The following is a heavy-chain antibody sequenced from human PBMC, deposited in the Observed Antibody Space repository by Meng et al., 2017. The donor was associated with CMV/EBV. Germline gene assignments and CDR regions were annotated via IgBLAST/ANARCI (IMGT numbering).Heavy chain of an antibody. CDR2: ISSSSSYI. J-gene: IGHJ4*02. CDR1: GFTFSSYS. V-gene: IGHV3-21*01. CDR3: ARVTASSRTGSYYNGNY. D-gene: IGHD3-10*01. Sequence: GESLKISCAASGFTFSSYSMNWVRQAPGKGLEWVSSISSSSSYIYYADSVKGRFTISRDNAKNSLYLQMNSLRAEDTAVYYCARVTASSRTGSYYNGNYWGQGTLVTVSS.